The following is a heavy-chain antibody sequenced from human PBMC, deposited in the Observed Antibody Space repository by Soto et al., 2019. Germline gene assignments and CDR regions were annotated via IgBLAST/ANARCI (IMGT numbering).Heavy chain of an antibody. CDR3: ARSIVVVTALDS. CDR2: INAGNANT. CDR1: GYTFTSYA. Sequence: QVQLVQSGAEEKKPGASVKVSCKASGYTFTSYAMHWVRQAPGQRLEWMGWINAGNANTKYSQKFQGRVTITRDTSASPAYMALSTLRSEDTAVYYCARSIVVVTALDSWGQGTLVTVSS. J-gene: IGHJ4*02. V-gene: IGHV1-3*05. D-gene: IGHD2-21*02.